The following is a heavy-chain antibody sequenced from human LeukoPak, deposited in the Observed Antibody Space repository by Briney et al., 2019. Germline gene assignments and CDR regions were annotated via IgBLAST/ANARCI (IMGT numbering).Heavy chain of an antibody. V-gene: IGHV3-13*04. Sequence: GGSLRLSCAASGVNFSSYDMHWVRQATGKGLEWVSSIGIAGDTYYAGSVNGRFPISRESAKYSLNLQMNSLRVGDTAVYYCARGDSSGWYGNDYWGQGPLVPVSS. CDR2: IGIAGDT. J-gene: IGHJ4*02. D-gene: IGHD6-19*01. CDR3: ARGDSSGWYGNDY. CDR1: GVNFSSYD.